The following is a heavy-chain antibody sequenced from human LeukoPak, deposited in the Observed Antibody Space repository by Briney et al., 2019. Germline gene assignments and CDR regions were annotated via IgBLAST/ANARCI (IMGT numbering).Heavy chain of an antibody. V-gene: IGHV3-7*01. Sequence: GGSLRLSCAASGFTFSSYWMSWVRQAPGKGLEWVANIKQDGSEKYYVDSVKGRFTISRDNPKNSLFLQMNSLRAEDTAVYYCARVYSSSWYSNYYYYSYMDVWGKGTTVTVSS. CDR1: GFTFSSYW. J-gene: IGHJ6*03. CDR3: ARVYSSSWYSNYYYYSYMDV. D-gene: IGHD6-13*01. CDR2: IKQDGSEK.